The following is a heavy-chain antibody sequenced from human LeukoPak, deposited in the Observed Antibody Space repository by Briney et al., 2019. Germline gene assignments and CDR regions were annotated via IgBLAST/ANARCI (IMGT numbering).Heavy chain of an antibody. D-gene: IGHD3-22*01. Sequence: GGTLRLSCTASGFTFSSYGMSWVRQAPGKGLEWVSGIGGSGGSTYYADSVKGRFTISRDNSKNTLSLQMNSLRAEDTAVYYCAKAYNYYDSTDAFDIWGQGTMVTVS. CDR2: IGGSGGST. CDR1: GFTFSSYG. CDR3: AKAYNYYDSTDAFDI. V-gene: IGHV3-23*01. J-gene: IGHJ3*02.